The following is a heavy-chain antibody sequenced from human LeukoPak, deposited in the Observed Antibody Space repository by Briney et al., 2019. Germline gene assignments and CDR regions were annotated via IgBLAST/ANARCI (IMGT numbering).Heavy chain of an antibody. CDR3: AKVGGRGYSYGHYYFDY. CDR1: GFTFSSYW. Sequence: PGGSLRLSCAASGFTFSSYWMNWARQAPGKGLEWVAVISYDGSNKYYAVSVKGRFTISRDNSKNTLYLQMNSLRAEDTAVYYCAKVGGRGYSYGHYYFDYWGQGTLVTVSS. CDR2: ISYDGSNK. J-gene: IGHJ4*02. D-gene: IGHD5-18*01. V-gene: IGHV3-30*18.